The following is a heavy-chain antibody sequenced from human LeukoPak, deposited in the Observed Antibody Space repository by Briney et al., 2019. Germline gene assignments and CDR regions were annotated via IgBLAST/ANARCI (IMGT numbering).Heavy chain of an antibody. Sequence: PSETLSLTCTVSGGSMSPYYWSWIRQPPGKGLEWIAYIYYAERPNYNPSLKSRVTISVDTSKNQFSLKVTSVTAADTAVYYCARRGGSPLGAFDIWGQGTMVTVSS. CDR3: ARRGGSPLGAFDI. D-gene: IGHD1-26*01. V-gene: IGHV4-59*01. CDR1: GGSMSPYY. J-gene: IGHJ3*02. CDR2: IYYAERP.